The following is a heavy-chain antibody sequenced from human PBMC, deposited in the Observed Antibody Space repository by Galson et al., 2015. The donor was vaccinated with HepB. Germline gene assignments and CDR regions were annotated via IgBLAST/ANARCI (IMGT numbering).Heavy chain of an antibody. CDR2: IRGSGGST. V-gene: IGHV3-23*01. CDR1: GFIFSTYA. D-gene: IGHD3-22*01. J-gene: IGHJ4*02. CDR3: AKLPYRQHDSSGYRSDY. Sequence: SLRLSCAASGFIFSTYAMNWVRQAPGKGLEWVSSIRGSGGSTYYADSVKGRFTISRDNSKNTLYLQMNSLRTEDTAVYYCAKLPYRQHDSSGYRSDYWVQGTLFTVSS.